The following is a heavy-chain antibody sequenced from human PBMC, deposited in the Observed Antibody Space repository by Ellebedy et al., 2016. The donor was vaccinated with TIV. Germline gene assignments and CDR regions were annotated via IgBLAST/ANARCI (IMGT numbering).Heavy chain of an antibody. CDR2: ISSSSSYI. D-gene: IGHD6-13*01. CDR1: GFTFSSYS. Sequence: GESLKISXAASGFTFSSYSMNWVRQAPGKGLEWVSSISSSSSYIYYADSVKGRFTISRDNAKNSLYLQMNSPRAEDTAVYYCARIPYSSSWLDYWGQGTLVTVSS. V-gene: IGHV3-21*01. J-gene: IGHJ4*02. CDR3: ARIPYSSSWLDY.